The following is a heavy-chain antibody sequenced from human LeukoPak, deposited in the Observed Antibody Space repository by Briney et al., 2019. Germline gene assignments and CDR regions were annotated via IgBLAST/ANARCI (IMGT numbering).Heavy chain of an antibody. CDR3: VSDSDDYDWAVAF. CDR1: GDSVSNNIAT. V-gene: IGHV6-1*01. CDR2: TYYRSRWGN. J-gene: IGHJ4*02. Sequence: SQSFSLTCAISGDSVSNNIATWNWVRQSPSRGLERLGRTYYRSRWGNDYAISVKGRITINPDTSRNQFSLQLNSVTPEDTAVYYCVSDSDDYDWAVAFWGQGTPVTVSS. D-gene: IGHD4/OR15-4a*01.